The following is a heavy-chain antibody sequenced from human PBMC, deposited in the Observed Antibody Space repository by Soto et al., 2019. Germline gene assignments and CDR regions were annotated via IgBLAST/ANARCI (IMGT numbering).Heavy chain of an antibody. CDR1: GFTFSSYG. J-gene: IGHJ5*02. CDR3: AQDNGGAKGT. V-gene: IGHV3-30*18. Sequence: GGSLRLSCAASGFTFSSYGMHWVRQAPGKGLEWVAVISYDGSNKYYADSVKGRFTISRDNSKNTLYLQMNSLSAEDTAVYYCAQDNGGAKGTCGQGTLVSVSS. D-gene: IGHD2-8*01. CDR2: ISYDGSNK.